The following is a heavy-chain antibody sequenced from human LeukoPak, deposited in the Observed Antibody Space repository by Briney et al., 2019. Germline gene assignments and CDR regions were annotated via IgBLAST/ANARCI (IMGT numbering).Heavy chain of an antibody. Sequence: SETLSLTCTVSGYSISSGYYWGWIRQPPGKGLEWIGSIYHSGSSYYNPSLNSRVTISVDTSKNQFSLKLSSVTAADTAVYYCARDLSRYYDSSGYNYVLGWFDPWGQGTLVTVSS. CDR2: IYHSGSS. CDR1: GYSISSGYY. V-gene: IGHV4-38-2*02. J-gene: IGHJ5*02. D-gene: IGHD3-22*01. CDR3: ARDLSRYYDSSGYNYVLGWFDP.